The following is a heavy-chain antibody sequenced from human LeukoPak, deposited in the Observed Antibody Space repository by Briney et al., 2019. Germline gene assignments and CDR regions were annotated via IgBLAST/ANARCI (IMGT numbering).Heavy chain of an antibody. V-gene: IGHV1-18*01. CDR3: ARDPGSGWYFDY. J-gene: IGHJ4*02. CDR2: ISAYNGDT. Sequence: ASVKVSCKASGYTFTSYGISWVRQAPGQGLEWMGWISAYNGDTNSAQKLQGRVTMTTDTSTSTAYMELRSLRSDDTAVYYCARDPGSGWYFDYWGQGTLVTVSS. CDR1: GYTFTSYG. D-gene: IGHD6-19*01.